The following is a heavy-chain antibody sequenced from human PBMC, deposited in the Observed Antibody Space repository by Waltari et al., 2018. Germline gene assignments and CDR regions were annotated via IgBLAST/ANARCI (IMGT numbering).Heavy chain of an antibody. CDR1: GFTFSNYA. CDR2: ISGSGGTT. V-gene: IGHV3-23*01. J-gene: IGHJ3*02. D-gene: IGHD3-10*01. Sequence: VQLLESGGGWVQPGGSLRLSCAASGFTFSNYAMSWVRQAPGKGLEWVSVISGSGGTTYYADSVKGRFTISRDNAKNTLYLQMNSLRAEDTAVYYCAKDRGVNTDAFDIWGQGTMVTVSS. CDR3: AKDRGVNTDAFDI.